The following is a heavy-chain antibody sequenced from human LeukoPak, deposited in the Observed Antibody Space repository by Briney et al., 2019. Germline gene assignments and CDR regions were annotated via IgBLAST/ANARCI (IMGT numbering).Heavy chain of an antibody. V-gene: IGHV3-11*04. CDR1: GFTFTDHY. CDR2: ISSGGDII. J-gene: IGHJ4*02. CDR3: ATPLTVTTDY. D-gene: IGHD4-17*01. Sequence: GGSLRLSCAASGFTFTDHYMSWVRQAPGKGLEWVSYISSGGDIIYYADSVKGRFTVSRDNAKNSLYLQMNSLRAEDTAVYYCATPLTVTTDYWGQGTLVTVSP.